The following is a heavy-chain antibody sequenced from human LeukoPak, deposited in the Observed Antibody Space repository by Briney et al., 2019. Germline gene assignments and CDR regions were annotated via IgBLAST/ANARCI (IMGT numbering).Heavy chain of an antibody. D-gene: IGHD2-2*01. CDR1: GFTFSSYA. CDR2: ISGSGGST. Sequence: TGGSLRLSCAASGFTFSSYAMSWVRQAPGKGLEWVSAISGSGGSTYYADSVKGRFTISRDNSKNTLYLQMNSLRAEDTAVYYCAKDMASRYCSSTSCQAPGTYYYYYGMDVWGQGTTVTVSS. CDR3: AKDMASRYCSSTSCQAPGTYYYYYGMDV. J-gene: IGHJ6*02. V-gene: IGHV3-23*01.